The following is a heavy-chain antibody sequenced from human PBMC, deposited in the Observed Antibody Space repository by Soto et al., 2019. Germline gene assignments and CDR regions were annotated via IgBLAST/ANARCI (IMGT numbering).Heavy chain of an antibody. J-gene: IGHJ4*02. CDR3: ARAGLTTLELATIY. Sequence: ASVKVSCKASGYTFTDYYLHWVRQSPGQGLQWMGWIHPNSGGTKFPQQFQGRVIMTRDTSISTAYMELSRLTPDDTAVYYCARAGLTTLELATIYWGRGTLVTVSS. CDR2: IHPNSGGT. CDR1: GYTFTDYY. V-gene: IGHV1-2*02. D-gene: IGHD5-12*01.